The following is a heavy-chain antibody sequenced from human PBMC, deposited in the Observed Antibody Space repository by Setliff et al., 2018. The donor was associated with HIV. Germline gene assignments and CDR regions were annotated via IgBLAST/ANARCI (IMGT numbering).Heavy chain of an antibody. CDR3: VTSSSWSSRLNF. CDR2: ITDSGNT. D-gene: IGHD2-2*01. CDR1: GASISSYY. Sequence: PSETLSLTCNVSGASISSYYWTWIRQSPGNRLEWLGYITDSGNTNYNPSLRRRVTISADTSTNQVSLRLRSVTAADTAGYYCVTSSSWSSRLNFWGPGMLVTVSS. V-gene: IGHV4-59*01. J-gene: IGHJ4*02.